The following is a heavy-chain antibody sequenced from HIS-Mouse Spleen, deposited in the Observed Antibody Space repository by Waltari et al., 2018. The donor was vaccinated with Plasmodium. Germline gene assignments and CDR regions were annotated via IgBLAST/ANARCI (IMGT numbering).Heavy chain of an antibody. CDR3: ASSWYWYFDL. J-gene: IGHJ2*01. CDR2: IKQDGSEK. V-gene: IGHV3-7*01. CDR1: GFPFRSYW. Sequence: EVQLVESGGGLVQPGGSLRLPCAASGFPFRSYWMSWVRQVPGKGLEWVDNIKQDGSEKYYVDSVKGRFTISRDNAKNSLYLQMNSLRAEDTAVYYCASSWYWYFDLWGRGTLVTVSS. D-gene: IGHD6-13*01.